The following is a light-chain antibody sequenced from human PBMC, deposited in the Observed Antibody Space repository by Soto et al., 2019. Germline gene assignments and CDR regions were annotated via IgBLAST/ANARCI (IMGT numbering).Light chain of an antibody. V-gene: IGKV1-39*01. Sequence: DIQMTQSPSTLSASVGDRVTITCRASQTISNYLNWYQQKSGKAPKVLIYGASRLQSGVPSRYSGSGVGTDFTLTISSLQPEDFATYYCQHADSFPLITFGQGTRLEIK. CDR3: QHADSFPLIT. J-gene: IGKJ5*01. CDR1: QTISNY. CDR2: GAS.